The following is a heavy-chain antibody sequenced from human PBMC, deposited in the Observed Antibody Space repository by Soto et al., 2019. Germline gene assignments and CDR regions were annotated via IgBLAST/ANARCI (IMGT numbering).Heavy chain of an antibody. CDR1: GFTVSSNY. J-gene: IGHJ4*02. CDR3: AREVLDYFDY. V-gene: IGHV3-66*01. Sequence: GPPRLSCAASGFTVSSNYMSWVRQAPGKGLEWVSVIYSGGSTYYADSVKGRFTISRDNSKNTLYLQMNSLRAEDTAVYYCAREVLDYFDYWGQGTLVTVSS. CDR2: IYSGGST. D-gene: IGHD3-3*01.